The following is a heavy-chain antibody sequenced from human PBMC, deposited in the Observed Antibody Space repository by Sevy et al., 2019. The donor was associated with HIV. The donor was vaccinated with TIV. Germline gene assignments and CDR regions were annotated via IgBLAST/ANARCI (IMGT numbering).Heavy chain of an antibody. Sequence: GGSLRLSCAASGFTFSSYDMHWVRQATGKGLEWVSAIGTAGDTYYPGSVKGRFTISRENAKNSLYLQMNSLRAGDTAVYYCARAQNPTVTTVDCYYGMDVWGQGTTVTVSS. V-gene: IGHV3-13*01. J-gene: IGHJ6*02. CDR3: ARAQNPTVTTVDCYYGMDV. D-gene: IGHD4-17*01. CDR1: GFTFSSYD. CDR2: IGTAGDT.